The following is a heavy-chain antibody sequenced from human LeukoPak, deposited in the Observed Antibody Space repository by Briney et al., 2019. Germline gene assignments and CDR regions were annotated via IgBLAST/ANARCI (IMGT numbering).Heavy chain of an antibody. CDR3: ARDGSSGWYWVDY. CDR1: GFTVSSYG. J-gene: IGHJ4*02. CDR2: IWYDGSNK. V-gene: IGHV3-33*01. D-gene: IGHD6-19*01. Sequence: PGRSLRLSCAASGFTVSSYGMHWVRQAPGKGLVGVAVIWYDGSNKYYAHSVKGRFTISRDNSKNTLYPQMTSLRAEDTAVYYCARDGSSGWYWVDYWGQGTLVTVSS.